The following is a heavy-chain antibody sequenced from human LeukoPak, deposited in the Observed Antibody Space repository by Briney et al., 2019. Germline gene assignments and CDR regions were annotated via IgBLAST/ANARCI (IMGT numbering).Heavy chain of an antibody. J-gene: IGHJ4*02. CDR2: IYPSDSDT. V-gene: IGHV5-51*01. Sequence: GESLQISCYASGYSFTNYWVGWVRQMPGKGLEWMGIIYPSDSDTRYSPSFQGQVTISADKSISTAYLQWSSLKASDTAIYYCAKGQGYGDHYPIDYWGQGTLVTVSS. CDR3: AKGQGYGDHYPIDY. D-gene: IGHD4-17*01. CDR1: GYSFTNYW.